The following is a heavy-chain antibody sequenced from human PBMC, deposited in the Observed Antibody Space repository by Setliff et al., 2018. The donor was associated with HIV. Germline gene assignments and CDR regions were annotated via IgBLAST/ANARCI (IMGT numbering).Heavy chain of an antibody. CDR1: GGSISSSSYY. D-gene: IGHD3-22*01. Sequence: SETLSLTCTVSGGSISSSSYYWGWIRQPPGKGLEWIGNIYYSGSTYYNPSLKSRVTISVDTSGNQFSLRLNSVTAADTAVYYCARYRYYYDSSGYGRWFDPWGQGTLVTVSS. CDR3: ARYRYYYDSSGYGRWFDP. J-gene: IGHJ5*02. CDR2: IYYSGST. V-gene: IGHV4-39*01.